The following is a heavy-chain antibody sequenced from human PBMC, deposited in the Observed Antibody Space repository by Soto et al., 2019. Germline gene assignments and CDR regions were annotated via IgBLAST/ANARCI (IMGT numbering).Heavy chain of an antibody. Sequence: SETLSLTCAVSGGSISSSNWWSWVRQPPGKGLEWIVEIYPSGSTNYNPSLKSRVTISVDKSKNQFSLKLSSVTAADTAVYYCARDHAPAYYYDSRDDACESWGQGKMVTVAS. J-gene: IGHJ3*02. V-gene: IGHV4-4*02. CDR2: IYPSGST. D-gene: IGHD3-22*01. CDR3: ARDHAPAYYYDSRDDACES. CDR1: GGSISSSNW.